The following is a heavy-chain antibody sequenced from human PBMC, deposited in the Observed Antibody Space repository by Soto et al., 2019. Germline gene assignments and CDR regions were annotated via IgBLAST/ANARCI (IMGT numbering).Heavy chain of an antibody. CDR3: ARLYYYDSGVPRIPYNCFDP. CDR2: IYHSGST. J-gene: IGHJ5*02. V-gene: IGHV4-4*02. CDR1: GGSISSSNW. Sequence: PSETLSLTCAVSGGSISSSNWWSWVRQPPGKGLEWIGEIYHSGSTNYNPSLKSRVTISVDKSKNQFSLKLSSVTAADTAVYYCARLYYYDSGVPRIPYNCFDPGGRGPLVTVS. D-gene: IGHD3-22*01.